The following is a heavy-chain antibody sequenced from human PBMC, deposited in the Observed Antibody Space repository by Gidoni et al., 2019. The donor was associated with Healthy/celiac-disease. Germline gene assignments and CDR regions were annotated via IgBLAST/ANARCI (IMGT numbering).Heavy chain of an antibody. D-gene: IGHD3-22*01. CDR3: AKGGLDYYDSSGYPNWFDP. J-gene: IGHJ5*02. V-gene: IGHV3-9*01. Sequence: EVQLVESGGGLVQPGRSLRLSCAASGFTFDDYALHWVRQAPGKGLGWVSGISWNSGSIGYADSVKGRFTISRDNAKNALYLQMNRLRAEDTALYYCAKGGLDYYDSSGYPNWFDPWGQGTLVTVSS. CDR2: ISWNSGSI. CDR1: GFTFDDYA.